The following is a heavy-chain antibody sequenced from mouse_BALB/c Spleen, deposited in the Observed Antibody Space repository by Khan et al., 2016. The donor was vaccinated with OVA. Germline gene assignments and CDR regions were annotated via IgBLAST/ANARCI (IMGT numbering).Heavy chain of an antibody. D-gene: IGHD2-10*02. J-gene: IGHJ4*01. CDR3: AKGVWSYYVALDY. V-gene: IGHV2-6-5*01. CDR1: GFSLTDYG. Sequence: QVQLKESGPGLVAPSQSLSITCTVSGFSLTDYGVSWIRQPPGKGLEWLGVIWGGGSTYYNSVLKSRLNINKDNSMSQVFLKMNSLQTDDTAMYYCAKGVWSYYVALDYWGQGTSVTVSS. CDR2: IWGGGST.